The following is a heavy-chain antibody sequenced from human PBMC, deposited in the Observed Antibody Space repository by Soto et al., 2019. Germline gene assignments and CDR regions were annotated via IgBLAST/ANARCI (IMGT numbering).Heavy chain of an antibody. V-gene: IGHV3-30*18. Sequence: QVQLVESGGGVVQPGRSLRLSCAASGFTFSSYGIHWVRQAPGRGLEWVAVMSYDGSIKYYADSVKGRFTISRDNSKNPLYLQMNSLRPEDTAVYYCAEDFGSGSYEDFYYGMDVWGQGTTVTVSS. D-gene: IGHD3-10*01. CDR3: AEDFGSGSYEDFYYGMDV. J-gene: IGHJ6*02. CDR1: GFTFSSYG. CDR2: MSYDGSIK.